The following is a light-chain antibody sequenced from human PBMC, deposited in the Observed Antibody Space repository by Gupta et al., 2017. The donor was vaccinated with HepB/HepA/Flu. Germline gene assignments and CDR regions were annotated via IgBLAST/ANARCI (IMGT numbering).Light chain of an antibody. Sequence: DIQLTQSPSILSASVGDRVTITCRASQSINSWLAWYQQKPGKAPNLLIYEASYLETGVPSKFSGSKSGTEFTLTITGLQPDDFATYYCQQYNSYPWTFGQGTRVEIK. V-gene: IGKV1-5*03. J-gene: IGKJ1*01. CDR1: QSINSW. CDR2: EAS. CDR3: QQYNSYPWT.